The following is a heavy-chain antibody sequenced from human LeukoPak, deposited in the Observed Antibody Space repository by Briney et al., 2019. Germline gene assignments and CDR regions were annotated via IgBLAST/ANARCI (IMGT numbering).Heavy chain of an antibody. CDR1: GFTFSSYA. CDR2: ISWNSGSI. Sequence: PGGSLRLSCAASGFTFSSYAMHWVRQAPGKGLEWVSGISWNSGSIGYADSVKGRFTISRDNAKNSLYLQMNSLRAEDMALYYCAKEVYYYDSSGYRSFDYWGQGTLVTVSS. D-gene: IGHD3-22*01. CDR3: AKEVYYYDSSGYRSFDY. V-gene: IGHV3-9*03. J-gene: IGHJ4*02.